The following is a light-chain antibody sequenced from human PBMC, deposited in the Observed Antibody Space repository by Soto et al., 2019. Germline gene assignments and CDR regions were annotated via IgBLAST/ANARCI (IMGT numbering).Light chain of an antibody. CDR1: QSVSSSY. CDR3: QQYGRSPET. V-gene: IGKV3-20*01. CDR2: VAS. Sequence: EIVLTQSPGTLSLSPGERATLSCRASQSVSSSYVAWYQQKPGQAPRLLIYVASSRATGIPERFSGSGSGTDFTLTISRLEPEDFAVYYCQQYGRSPETFVPGTKVDIK. J-gene: IGKJ3*01.